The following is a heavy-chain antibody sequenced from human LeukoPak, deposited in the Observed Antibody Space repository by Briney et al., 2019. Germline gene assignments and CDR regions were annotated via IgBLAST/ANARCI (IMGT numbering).Heavy chain of an antibody. CDR1: GFTFSSYE. Sequence: PGGSLRLSCAASGFTFSSYEMNWVRQAPGKGLEWVSYISSSGSTIYYADSVKGRFTISSDNAKNSLYLQMNSLRAEDTAVYYCARDALVRGVISRWDYWGQGTLVTVSS. D-gene: IGHD3-10*01. J-gene: IGHJ4*02. V-gene: IGHV3-48*03. CDR3: ARDALVRGVISRWDY. CDR2: ISSSGSTI.